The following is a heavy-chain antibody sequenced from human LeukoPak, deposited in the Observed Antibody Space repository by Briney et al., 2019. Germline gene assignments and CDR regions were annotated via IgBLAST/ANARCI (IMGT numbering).Heavy chain of an antibody. J-gene: IGHJ4*02. CDR3: ARDLAVTAILYFDY. CDR1: GYTFTDYY. CDR2: IHPNNGGT. D-gene: IGHD2-21*02. Sequence: ASVKVSCTASGYTFTDYYMHWVRQAPGQGLEWMGWIHPNNGGTDYAQKFQGRVTMTGDTSINTAYMDLSRLRSDDTAIYYCARDLAVTAILYFDYWGQGTLVTVSS. V-gene: IGHV1-2*02.